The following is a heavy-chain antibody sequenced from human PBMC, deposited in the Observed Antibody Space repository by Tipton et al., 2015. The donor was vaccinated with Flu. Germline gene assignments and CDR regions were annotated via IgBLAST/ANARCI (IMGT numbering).Heavy chain of an antibody. CDR2: IYNSEYT. J-gene: IGHJ4*02. V-gene: IGHV4-61*01. CDR3: ARDPSLGMPDYFDS. D-gene: IGHD2-2*01. Sequence: TLSLTCTVSGGSIKSVSYYWNWIRQPPGEGLEWIGYIYNSEYTKYNPSLKSRVTISVDTSKKQFSLQLRSVTAADTAVYYCARDPSLGMPDYFDSWGQGILVTASS. CDR1: GGSIKSVSYY.